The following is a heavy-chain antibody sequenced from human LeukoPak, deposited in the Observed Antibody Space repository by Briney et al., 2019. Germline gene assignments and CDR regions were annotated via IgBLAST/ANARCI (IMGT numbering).Heavy chain of an antibody. V-gene: IGHV5-51*01. CDR1: GYSFTSYW. CDR3: ARRRGGYCSSTSCPNWFDP. CDR2: IYPGDSDT. J-gene: IGHJ5*02. Sequence: RRGSLKVSCMGSGYSFTSYWIGWVRQMPGKGLEWMAIIYPGDSDTRYSPSFQGQVTISADKSISTAYLQWSSLKASDTAMYYCARRRGGYCSSTSCPNWFDPWGQGTLVTVSS. D-gene: IGHD2-2*01.